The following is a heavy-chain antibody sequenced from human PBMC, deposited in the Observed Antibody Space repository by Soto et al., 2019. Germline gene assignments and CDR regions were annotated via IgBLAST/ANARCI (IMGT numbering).Heavy chain of an antibody. Sequence: APVKVSCKASGYTFTSYGISWVRQAPGQGLEWMGWISAYNGNTNYAQKLQGRVTMTTDTSTSTAYMELRSLRSDDTAVYYCARGGADIVVVVAAADAFDIWGQGTMVTVSS. CDR3: ARGGADIVVVVAAADAFDI. D-gene: IGHD2-15*01. J-gene: IGHJ3*02. CDR1: GYTFTSYG. V-gene: IGHV1-18*01. CDR2: ISAYNGNT.